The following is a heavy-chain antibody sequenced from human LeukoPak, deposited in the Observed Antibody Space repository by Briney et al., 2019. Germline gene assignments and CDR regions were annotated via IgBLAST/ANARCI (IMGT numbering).Heavy chain of an antibody. Sequence: ASVKVSCKASGYTFSSSDINWVRQATGQGLEWMGWMNPNSGNTGYVQKFQGRVTMTTNTSISTAYMELSSLRSEDTAVYYCARGVTYCSSTSCYTLDYWGEGTLVTVSS. V-gene: IGHV1-8*01. D-gene: IGHD2-2*02. CDR3: ARGVTYCSSTSCYTLDY. CDR1: GYTFSSSD. J-gene: IGHJ4*02. CDR2: MNPNSGNT.